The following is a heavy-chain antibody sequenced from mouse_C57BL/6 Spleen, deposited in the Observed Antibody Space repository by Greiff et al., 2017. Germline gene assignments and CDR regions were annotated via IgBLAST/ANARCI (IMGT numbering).Heavy chain of an antibody. Sequence: VQLQESGAELVKPGASVKISCKASGYAFSSYWMNWVKQRPGKGLEWIGQIYPGDGDTNYNGKFKGKATLTADKSSSTAYMQLSSLTSEDSAVYFCARSGRLRQAMDYWGQGTSVTVSS. D-gene: IGHD2-4*01. CDR1: GYAFSSYW. V-gene: IGHV1-80*01. CDR3: ARSGRLRQAMDY. J-gene: IGHJ4*01. CDR2: IYPGDGDT.